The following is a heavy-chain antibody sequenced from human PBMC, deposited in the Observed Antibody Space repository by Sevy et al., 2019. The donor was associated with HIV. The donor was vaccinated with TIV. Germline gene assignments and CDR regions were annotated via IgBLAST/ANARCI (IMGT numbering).Heavy chain of an antibody. CDR1: GYTFTGYY. Sequence: ASVKVSCKASGYTFTGYYMHWVRQAPGQGLEWMGRINPNSGGTNYAQKFQGRVTMTRDTSISTAYMELSRLRSDETAVYYCARETERFLEWLLDYWGQGTLVTVSS. CDR2: INPNSGGT. D-gene: IGHD3-3*01. J-gene: IGHJ4*02. CDR3: ARETERFLEWLLDY. V-gene: IGHV1-2*06.